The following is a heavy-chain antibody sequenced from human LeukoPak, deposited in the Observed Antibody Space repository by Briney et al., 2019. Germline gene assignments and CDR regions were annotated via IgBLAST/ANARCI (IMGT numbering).Heavy chain of an antibody. J-gene: IGHJ4*02. V-gene: IGHV3-23*01. CDR3: AKAVITFGGVIQAYDY. Sequence: GTSLRLSCAASGFTFSNYGMHWVRQAPGKGLEWVSAISGSGGSTYYADSVKGRFTISRDNSKNTLYLQMNSLRAEDTAVYYCAKAVITFGGVIQAYDYWGQGTLVTVSS. CDR1: GFTFSNYG. D-gene: IGHD3-16*02. CDR2: ISGSGGST.